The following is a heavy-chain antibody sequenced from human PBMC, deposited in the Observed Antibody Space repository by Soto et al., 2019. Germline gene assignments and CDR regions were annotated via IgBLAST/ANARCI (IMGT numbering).Heavy chain of an antibody. V-gene: IGHV1-18*01. CDR1: GYTLTNYA. CDR3: ARDCAGGSCFCIY. CDR2: INTYNGNS. D-gene: IGHD2-15*01. J-gene: IGHJ4*02. Sequence: QVQLVQSAAEVKKPGASVKVSCKASGYTLTNYAISWVRQAPGQGPEWMGWINTYNGNSNYAQKFQGRVTITTDTSTNTAYMELRSLTSDDTAVYYCARDCAGGSCFCIYWGQGTLGTVSS.